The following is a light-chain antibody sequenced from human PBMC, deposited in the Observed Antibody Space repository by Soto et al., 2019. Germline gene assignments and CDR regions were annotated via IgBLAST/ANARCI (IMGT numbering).Light chain of an antibody. CDR1: SSNIGSGYD. CDR3: SSFTSKSTLI. CDR2: GNN. J-gene: IGLJ2*01. V-gene: IGLV1-40*01. Sequence: QSVLTQPPSVSGAPGQRVTISCTGSSSNIGSGYDVHWYQQLPGTAPKLLIYGNNNRPSGVPDRFSGSKSGTSASLAITGLQAEDEADYYCSSFTSKSTLIFGGGTKLTVL.